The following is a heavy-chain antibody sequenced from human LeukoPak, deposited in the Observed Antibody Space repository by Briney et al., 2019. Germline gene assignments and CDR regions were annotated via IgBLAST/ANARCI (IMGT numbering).Heavy chain of an antibody. CDR3: ARTYYDILTGYNPYFDY. J-gene: IGHJ4*02. CDR2: ISSSSSYI. Sequence: GGSLRLSCAASGFTFSSYSMNWVRQAPGKGLEWVSSISSSSSYIYCADSVKGQFTISRDNAKNFLYLQMNSLRAEDTAVYYCARTYYDILTGYNPYFDYWGQGILVTVSS. D-gene: IGHD3-9*01. CDR1: GFTFSSYS. V-gene: IGHV3-21*01.